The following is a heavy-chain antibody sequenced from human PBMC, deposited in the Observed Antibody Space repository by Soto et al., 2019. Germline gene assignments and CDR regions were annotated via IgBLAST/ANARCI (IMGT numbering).Heavy chain of an antibody. Sequence: QLQLQESGPGLVKPSETLSLTCTVSGGSISSSSYYWGWIRQPPGKGLEWIGNIYYSGSTYYNPSLKRRVTISVDTSKNQFSLKLSSVTAADTAVYYCARHITRKSGADYWGQGTLVTVSS. D-gene: IGHD1-20*01. J-gene: IGHJ4*02. CDR2: IYYSGST. CDR3: ARHITRKSGADY. V-gene: IGHV4-39*01. CDR1: GGSISSSSYY.